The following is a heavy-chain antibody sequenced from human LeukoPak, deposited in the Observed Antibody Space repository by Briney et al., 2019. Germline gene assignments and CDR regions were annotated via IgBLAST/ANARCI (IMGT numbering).Heavy chain of an antibody. V-gene: IGHV3-33*01. J-gene: IGHJ4*02. CDR2: IWYDGGNK. CDR1: GFTFSSYG. Sequence: PGGSLRLFCAASGFTFSSYGMHWVRQAPGKGLEWVAVIWYDGGNKYYADSVKGRFTISRDNSKNTLYLQMNSLRAEDTAVYYCARDWSSRYHYFDYWGQGTLVTVSS. D-gene: IGHD2-2*01. CDR3: ARDWSSRYHYFDY.